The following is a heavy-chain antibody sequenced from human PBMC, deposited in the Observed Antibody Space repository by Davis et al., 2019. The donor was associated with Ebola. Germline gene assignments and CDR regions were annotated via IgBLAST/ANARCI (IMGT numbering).Heavy chain of an antibody. CDR3: ARLMQWLVRFSSYYYGMDV. Sequence: GESLKISCAASGFTFSSYSMNWVRQAPGKGLEWVSYISSSSSTIYYADSVKGRFTISRDNAKNSLYLQMNSLRDEDTAVYYCARLMQWLVRFSSYYYGMDVWGQGTTVTVSS. J-gene: IGHJ6*02. V-gene: IGHV3-48*02. CDR2: ISSSSSTI. CDR1: GFTFSSYS. D-gene: IGHD6-19*01.